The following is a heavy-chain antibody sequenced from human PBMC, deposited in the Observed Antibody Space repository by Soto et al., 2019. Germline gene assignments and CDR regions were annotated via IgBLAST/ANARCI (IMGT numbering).Heavy chain of an antibody. J-gene: IGHJ3*02. CDR2: INPNGGST. Sequence: QVQLVQSGAEVKKPGASVMVSCKASGYTFTNYYIHWVRQAPGQGLEWMGIINPNGGSTTYTPKFRDRVGMTSETSMSTVDMGLSVLRSEGTAAYYYAKVPSRPVAAAWLFSHYAFDMGGHGTNVTVSS. D-gene: IGHD3-22*01. V-gene: IGHV1-46*01. CDR3: AKVPSRPVAAAWLFSHYAFDM. CDR1: GYTFTNYY.